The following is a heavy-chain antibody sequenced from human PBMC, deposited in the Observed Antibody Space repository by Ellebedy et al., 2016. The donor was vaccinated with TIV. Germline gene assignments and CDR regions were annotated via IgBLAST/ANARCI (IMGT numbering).Heavy chain of an antibody. J-gene: IGHJ4*02. Sequence: SQTLSLTCAVSGYSISTYYWSWIRQPPGKGLEWIGYIYYSGSTNYNPSLKSRVTISVDTSKNQFSLKLSSVTAADTAVYYCAREGPYDSSGYYPFSFDYWGQGTLVTVSS. D-gene: IGHD3-22*01. CDR1: GYSISTYY. CDR3: AREGPYDSSGYYPFSFDY. CDR2: IYYSGST. V-gene: IGHV4-59*12.